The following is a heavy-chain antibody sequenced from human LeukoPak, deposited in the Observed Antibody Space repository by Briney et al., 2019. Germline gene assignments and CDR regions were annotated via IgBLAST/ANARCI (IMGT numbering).Heavy chain of an antibody. CDR1: GYTFTSYD. V-gene: IGHV1-8*01. J-gene: IGHJ4*02. D-gene: IGHD6-13*01. CDR3: ARGQYSSSWTDY. CDR2: MNPNSGNT. Sequence: ASVKVSCKASGYTFTSYDINWVRQAPGQGLEWMGWMNPNSGNTGYAQKFQGRVTMTRNTSISTAYMELSSLRSEDTAVYYCARGQYSSSWTDYWGQGTLVTVSS.